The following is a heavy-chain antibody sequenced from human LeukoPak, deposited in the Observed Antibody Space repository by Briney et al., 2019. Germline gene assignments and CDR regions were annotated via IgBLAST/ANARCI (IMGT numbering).Heavy chain of an antibody. D-gene: IGHD6-13*01. CDR1: GFTFSGYG. J-gene: IGHJ4*02. Sequence: PGGSLRLSCAASGFTFSGYGMHWVRQAPGKGLEWVAFIRYDGSNKYYADSVKGRFTISRDNSKNTLYLQMNSLRAEDTAVYYCAKDRLYSSSWYGYWGQGTLVTVSS. CDR3: AKDRLYSSSWYGY. V-gene: IGHV3-30*02. CDR2: IRYDGSNK.